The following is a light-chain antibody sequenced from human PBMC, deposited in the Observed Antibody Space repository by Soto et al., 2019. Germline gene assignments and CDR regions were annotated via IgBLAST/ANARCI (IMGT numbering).Light chain of an antibody. CDR1: QSISSW. CDR2: DAS. V-gene: IGKV1-5*01. Sequence: DIQMTQSPSTLSASVGDRVTITCRASQSISSWLAWYQQKPGKAPKLLIYDASSFESGVPSRFSGSGSGTEFTLNSSSLQDDDFATYYCQQYNSYWTFGQGTKVEIK. J-gene: IGKJ1*01. CDR3: QQYNSYWT.